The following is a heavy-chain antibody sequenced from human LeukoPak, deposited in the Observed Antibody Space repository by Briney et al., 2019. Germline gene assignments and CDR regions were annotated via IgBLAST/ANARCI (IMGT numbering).Heavy chain of an antibody. D-gene: IGHD4-23*01. V-gene: IGHV4-30-2*01. Sequence: SQTLSLTCTVSGGSISSGGYYWSWIRQPPGKGLEWIGYIYHSGSTYYNPSLKSRVTISVDRSKNQFSLKLSSVTAADTAVYYCARDKNGGNSLFYWGQGTLVTVSS. CDR1: GGSISSGGYY. J-gene: IGHJ4*02. CDR2: IYHSGST. CDR3: ARDKNGGNSLFY.